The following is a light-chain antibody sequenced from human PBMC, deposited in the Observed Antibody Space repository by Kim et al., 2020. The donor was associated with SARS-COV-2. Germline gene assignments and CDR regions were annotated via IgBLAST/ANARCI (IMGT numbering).Light chain of an antibody. CDR3: QQYGSSPPLT. J-gene: IGKJ4*01. V-gene: IGKV3-20*01. Sequence: PGERATLSCRARQSVSSSYLAGYQQKPGQAPRLLIYGASSRATGIPDRFSGSGSGTDFTLTISRLEPEDFAVYYCQQYGSSPPLTFGGGTKVDIK. CDR2: GAS. CDR1: QSVSSSY.